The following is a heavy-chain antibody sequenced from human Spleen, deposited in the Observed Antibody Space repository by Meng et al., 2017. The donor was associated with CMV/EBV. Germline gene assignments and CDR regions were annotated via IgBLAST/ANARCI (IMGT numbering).Heavy chain of an antibody. Sequence: SVKVSCKASGGTFSSYTISWVRQAPGQGLEWMGRIIPILGIANYAQKFQGRVTITADKSTSTAYMELSSLRSEDTAVYYCARDLNRRAGWFDPWGQGTLVTVSS. CDR1: GGTFSSYT. J-gene: IGHJ5*02. CDR3: ARDLNRRAGWFDP. CDR2: IIPILGIA. D-gene: IGHD1-14*01. V-gene: IGHV1-69*04.